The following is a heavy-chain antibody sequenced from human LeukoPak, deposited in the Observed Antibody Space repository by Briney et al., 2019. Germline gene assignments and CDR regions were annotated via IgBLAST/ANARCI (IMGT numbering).Heavy chain of an antibody. J-gene: IGHJ4*02. CDR2: IIPILGIA. D-gene: IGHD4-17*01. CDR3: ARDGLGTVTTFLERWHY. Sequence: SVKVSCKASGGTFTSYAISWVRQAPGQGLEWMGRIIPILGIANYAQKFQGRVTITADKSTRTAYMELSSLRSEDTAVYYCARDGLGTVTTFLERWHYWGQGTLVTVSS. V-gene: IGHV1-69*04. CDR1: GGTFTSYA.